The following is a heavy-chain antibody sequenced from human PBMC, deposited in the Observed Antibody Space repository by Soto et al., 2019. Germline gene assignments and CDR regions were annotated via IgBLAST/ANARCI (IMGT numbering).Heavy chain of an antibody. CDR2: IYWHDDE. J-gene: IGHJ4*02. Sequence: SGPTLVNPTQTLTLTCTFSGFSLSTTGVGVSWIRQPPGKALEWLALIYWHDDERYSPSLKSRLTITKDTSKNQVVLTMTNLDTVATAKYYCEHGGGATVVLYYLDYPAQGAPVSASS. CDR3: EHGGGATVVLYYLDY. V-gene: IGHV2-5*01. D-gene: IGHD3-16*01. CDR1: GFSLSTTGVG.